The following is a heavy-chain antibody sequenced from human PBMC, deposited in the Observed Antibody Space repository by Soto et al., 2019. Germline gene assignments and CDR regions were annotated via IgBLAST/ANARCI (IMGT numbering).Heavy chain of an antibody. Sequence: GGSLRLSCAASGFTFSSYWMSWVRQAPGKGLEWVANIKQDGSEKYYVDSVKGRFTISRDNAKNSLYLQMNSLRAEDTAVYYCARDKFRDGDYLYYFDYWGQGTLVTVSS. J-gene: IGHJ4*02. CDR2: IKQDGSEK. CDR1: GFTFSSYW. CDR3: ARDKFRDGDYLYYFDY. D-gene: IGHD4-17*01. V-gene: IGHV3-7*01.